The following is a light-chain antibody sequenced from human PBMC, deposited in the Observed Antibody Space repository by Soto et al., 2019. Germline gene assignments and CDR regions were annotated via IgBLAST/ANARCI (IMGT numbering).Light chain of an antibody. J-gene: IGKJ1*01. CDR2: GAS. V-gene: IGKV3-20*01. CDR1: QSVTSNY. Sequence: EIVLTQSPGTLSLSPGERATLSCRASQSVTSNYLAWYRQKPGQAPRLLIYGASRRATGIPDRFSGSGSGTDSTLTISRLEPEDFAVYYCQHYVSSPWTFGQGTKVDIK. CDR3: QHYVSSPWT.